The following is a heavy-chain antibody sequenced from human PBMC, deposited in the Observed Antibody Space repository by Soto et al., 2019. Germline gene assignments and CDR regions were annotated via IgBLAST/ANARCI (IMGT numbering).Heavy chain of an antibody. CDR1: GGTFSSYA. V-gene: IGHV1-69*01. CDR2: IIPISETT. D-gene: IGHD2-2*01. J-gene: IGHJ6*02. CDR3: ARSQGSSTSLEIYYYYYYGMDV. Sequence: QVQLVQSGAEVKKPGSSVKVSCKASGGTFSSYAISWVRQAPGQGLEWRGGIIPISETTNYAQKFQGRVTITADESKSTAYMELSSLRSEDTAVYYCARSQGSSTSLEIYYYYYYGMDVRGQGTTVTVSS.